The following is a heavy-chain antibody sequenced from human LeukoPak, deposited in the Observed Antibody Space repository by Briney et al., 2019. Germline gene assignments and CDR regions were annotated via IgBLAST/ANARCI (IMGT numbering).Heavy chain of an antibody. J-gene: IGHJ4*02. V-gene: IGHV1-2*02. CDR1: GYTFTGYY. D-gene: IGHD1-1*01. CDR3: ARLGTKKVTSNFDY. Sequence: ASVKVSCKASGYTFTGYYMHWVRQAPGQGLEWMGWINPNSGGTNYAQKFQGRVTMTRDTSISTAYMELSRLRSDDTAVYYCARLGTKKVTSNFDYWGQGTLVTVSS. CDR2: INPNSGGT.